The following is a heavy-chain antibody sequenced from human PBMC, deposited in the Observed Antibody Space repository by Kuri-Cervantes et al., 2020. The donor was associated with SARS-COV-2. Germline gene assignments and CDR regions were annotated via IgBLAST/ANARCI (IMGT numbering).Heavy chain of an antibody. V-gene: IGHV3-15*01. CDR1: GFTFSNAW. Sequence: GGSLRLSCAASGFTFSNAWMSWVRQAPGKGLEWVGRIKSKTDGGTTDYAAPVKGRSTISRDDSKSIAYLQMNSLKTEDTAVYYCTSRRSSGYYYPEHFDYWGQGTLVTVSS. D-gene: IGHD3-22*01. CDR3: TSRRSSGYYYPEHFDY. J-gene: IGHJ4*02. CDR2: IKSKTDGGTT.